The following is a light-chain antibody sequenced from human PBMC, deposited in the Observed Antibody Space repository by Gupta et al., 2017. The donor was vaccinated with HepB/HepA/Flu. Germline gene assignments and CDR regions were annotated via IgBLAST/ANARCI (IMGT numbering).Light chain of an antibody. V-gene: IGLV2-14*03. J-gene: IGLJ3*02. CDR1: SSDVGGYNY. CDR3: TSYTSSSTRV. CDR2: DVS. Sequence: QSALTQPASVSGSPGQSITISCTGTSSDVGGYNYVSWYQQHPGKAPKLMIYDVSKRPSGVSNRFSGSKAGYTASLTISGLQAEDEADYYCTSYTSSSTRVFGGGIKLTVL.